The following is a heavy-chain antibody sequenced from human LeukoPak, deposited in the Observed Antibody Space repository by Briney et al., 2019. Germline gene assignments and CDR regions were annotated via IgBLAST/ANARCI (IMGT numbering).Heavy chain of an antibody. D-gene: IGHD3-22*01. J-gene: IGHJ4*02. Sequence: GGSLRLSCAASGFTFSSYGMHWVRQAPGKGLEWVAVISYDGSNKYYADSVKGRFTISRDNSKNTLYLQMNSLRAEDTAVYYCAREEFYYEYYWGQGTLVTVSS. CDR3: AREEFYYEYY. CDR1: GFTFSSYG. CDR2: ISYDGSNK. V-gene: IGHV3-30*19.